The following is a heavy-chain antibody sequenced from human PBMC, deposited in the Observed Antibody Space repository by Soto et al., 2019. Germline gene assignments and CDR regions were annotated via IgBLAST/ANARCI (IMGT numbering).Heavy chain of an antibody. D-gene: IGHD1-26*01. CDR2: INPSGGST. CDR3: ARDLGWELPPIYYYYGMDV. Sequence: QVQLVQSGAEVKKPGASVKVSCKASGYTFTSHYMHWVRQAPGQGLEWMGIINPSGGSTRYAQKFQGRVTMNRDTSTSTVYMELSSRRSEDTAVYYCARDLGWELPPIYYYYGMDVWGQGTTVTVSS. V-gene: IGHV1-46*01. CDR1: GYTFTSHY. J-gene: IGHJ6*02.